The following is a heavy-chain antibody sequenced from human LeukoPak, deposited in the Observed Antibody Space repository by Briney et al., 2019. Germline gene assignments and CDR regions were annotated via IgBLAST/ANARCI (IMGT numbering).Heavy chain of an antibody. CDR1: GGSFSGYY. CDR3: ARVGTWELTNWFDP. CDR2: INHSGST. D-gene: IGHD1-26*01. V-gene: IGHV4-34*01. Sequence: PSETLSLTCAVYGGSFSGYYWSWIRQPPGKGLEWIGEINHSGSTNYNPSLKSRVTISVDKSKNQFSLKLSSVTAADTAVYYCARVGTWELTNWFDPWGQGTLVTVSS. J-gene: IGHJ5*02.